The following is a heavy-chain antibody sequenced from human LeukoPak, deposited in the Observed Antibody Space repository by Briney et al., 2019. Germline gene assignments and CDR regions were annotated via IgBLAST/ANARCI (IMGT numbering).Heavy chain of an antibody. CDR1: GFTFSSYW. Sequence: PGGSLRLSCAASGFTFSSYWMSWVRQAPGKGLEWVANIKQDGSEKYYVDSVKGRFTISRDNAKNSLYLQMNSLRAEDTAVYYCARSLIPGYSSGWTLDYWGQGTLVTVSS. D-gene: IGHD6-19*01. CDR2: IKQDGSEK. J-gene: IGHJ4*02. V-gene: IGHV3-7*01. CDR3: ARSLIPGYSSGWTLDY.